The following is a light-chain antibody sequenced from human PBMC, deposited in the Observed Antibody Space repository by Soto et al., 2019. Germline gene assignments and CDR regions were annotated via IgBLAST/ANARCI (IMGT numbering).Light chain of an antibody. CDR2: SNN. V-gene: IGLV1-44*01. CDR1: SKNIGSNT. CDR3: VTWDDSTNGYVE. J-gene: IGLJ2*01. Sequence: QPVLTQPPSAFGTPGERVTISCSGRSKNIGSNTVNWYQQLPGTAPKLVIYSNNQRPSGVPDRFSGSKSGTSASLAISGLQSEDESDYYTVTWDDSTNGYVEFGGGTKVTV.